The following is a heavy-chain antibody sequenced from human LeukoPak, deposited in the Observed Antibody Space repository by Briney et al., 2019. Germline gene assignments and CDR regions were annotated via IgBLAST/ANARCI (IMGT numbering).Heavy chain of an antibody. Sequence: GGSLRPSCAASGFTFSSYAMHWVRQAPGKGLEWVAVISYDGSNKYYADSVKGRFTISRDNSKNTLYLQMNSLRAEDTAVYYCARDPWDTVISYYFDYWGQGTLVTVSS. CDR1: GFTFSSYA. J-gene: IGHJ4*02. D-gene: IGHD4-11*01. CDR2: ISYDGSNK. CDR3: ARDPWDTVISYYFDY. V-gene: IGHV3-30-3*01.